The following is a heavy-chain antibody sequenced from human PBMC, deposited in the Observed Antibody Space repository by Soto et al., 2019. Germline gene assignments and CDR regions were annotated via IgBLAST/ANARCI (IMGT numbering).Heavy chain of an antibody. CDR1: GFIFTRYS. V-gene: IGHV3-21*03. CDR2: ISSTTNYI. CDR3: ATPGRRDRYDFDS. D-gene: IGHD3-3*01. J-gene: IGHJ4*02. Sequence: GGSLRLSCAASGFIFTRYSMNWFRQAPGKGLEWVSSISSTTNYIYYGDSMKGRFTISRDNTRNTVYLQMNGLRVEDTGVYYCATPGRRDRYDFDSWGQGTLVTVSS.